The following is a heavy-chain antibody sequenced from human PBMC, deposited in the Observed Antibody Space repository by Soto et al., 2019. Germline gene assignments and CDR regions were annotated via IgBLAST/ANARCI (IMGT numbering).Heavy chain of an antibody. J-gene: IGHJ3*02. Sequence: QITLKESGPTLVKPTQTLTLTCTFSGFSLSTSGVGVGWIRQPPGKALEWLALIYWNDDKRYSPSLKSRLTITKDTSKNQVVLTMTNMDPMDTATYYCAHREKVTMVRGVIIGAFDIWGQGTMVTVSS. CDR3: AHREKVTMVRGVIIGAFDI. V-gene: IGHV2-5*01. CDR2: IYWNDDK. D-gene: IGHD3-10*01. CDR1: GFSLSTSGVG.